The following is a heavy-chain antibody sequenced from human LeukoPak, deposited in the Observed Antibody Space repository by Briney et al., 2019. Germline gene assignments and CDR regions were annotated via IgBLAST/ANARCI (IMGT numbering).Heavy chain of an antibody. V-gene: IGHV4-59*08. CDR2: IYYSGST. CDR3: ARRIVGATMFGHYFDY. J-gene: IGHJ4*02. CDR1: GGSISSYY. Sequence: PSETLSLTCIVSGGSISSYYWSWIRQPPGKGLEWIGYIYYSGSTNYNPSLKSRVTISVDTSKNQFSLKLSSVTAADTAVYYCARRIVGATMFGHYFDYWGQGTLVTVSS. D-gene: IGHD1-26*01.